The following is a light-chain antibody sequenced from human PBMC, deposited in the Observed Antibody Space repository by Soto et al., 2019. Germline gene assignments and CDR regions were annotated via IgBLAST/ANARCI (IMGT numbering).Light chain of an antibody. CDR1: QSVSNNY. Sequence: EIVMTQSPGTLSLSPGESATLSCRASQSVSNNYLAWYQQKPGQAPRLLIYDASNRATGIPARFSGSGSGTDFTLTISSLEPEDFGVYYCQQRSNWPPVTFGGGTKVDIK. J-gene: IGKJ4*01. CDR3: QQRSNWPPVT. CDR2: DAS. V-gene: IGKV3-11*01.